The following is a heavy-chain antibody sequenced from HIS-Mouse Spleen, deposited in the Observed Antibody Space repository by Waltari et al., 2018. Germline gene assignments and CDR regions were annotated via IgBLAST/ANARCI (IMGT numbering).Heavy chain of an antibody. CDR2: INPNSGGT. Sequence: QVQLVQSGAEVKKPGASVKVSCKASGYTFTGYYMPWVRQAPGQGLEWMGWINPNSGGTNYAQKFQGRVTMTRDTSISTAYMELSRLRSDDTAMYYCARYNALYRLYYFDYWGQGTLVTVSS. V-gene: IGHV1-2*02. CDR1: GYTFTGYY. J-gene: IGHJ4*02. D-gene: IGHD2-2*02. CDR3: ARYNALYRLYYFDY.